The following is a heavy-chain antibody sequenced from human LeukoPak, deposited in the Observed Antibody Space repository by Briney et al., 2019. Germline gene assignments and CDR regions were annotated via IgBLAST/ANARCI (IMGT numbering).Heavy chain of an antibody. CDR3: AKDPRVVPTPHDY. CDR1: GFIFSTYD. CDR2: ISGSGGST. Sequence: GGSLRLSCAASGFIFSTYDMHWVRQAPGKGLEWVSAISGSGGSTYYADSVKGRFTISRDNSKNTLYLQMNSLRAEDTAVYYCAKDPRVVPTPHDYWGQGTLVTVSS. J-gene: IGHJ4*02. D-gene: IGHD2-2*01. V-gene: IGHV3-23*01.